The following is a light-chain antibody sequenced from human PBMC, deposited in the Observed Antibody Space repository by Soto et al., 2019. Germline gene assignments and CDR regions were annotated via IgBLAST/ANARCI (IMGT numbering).Light chain of an antibody. Sequence: EIVLTQSPATLSLSPGERATLSCRASQSVSSYLAWYQQKPGQAPRLLIYDASNRATGIPARFSGSGSGTDFTLTISSLEPEDFAVYYCQPRSNWPPEEGFTFGPGTKVDIK. V-gene: IGKV3-11*01. CDR2: DAS. CDR1: QSVSSY. CDR3: QPRSNWPPEEGFT. J-gene: IGKJ3*01.